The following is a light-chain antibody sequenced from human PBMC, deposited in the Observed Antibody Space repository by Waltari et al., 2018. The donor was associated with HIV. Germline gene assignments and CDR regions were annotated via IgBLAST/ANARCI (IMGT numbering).Light chain of an antibody. J-gene: IGKJ1*01. Sequence: EIVLTQSPGTLSLSPGERATLSCRAIQSVSSSYLAWYQQKPGQAPRLVIYGASSRATGIPDRFSGSGSGTDFTLTISRLEPEDFAVYYCQQFGSSTWTFGQGTKVEIK. CDR3: QQFGSSTWT. CDR2: GAS. V-gene: IGKV3-20*01. CDR1: QSVSSSY.